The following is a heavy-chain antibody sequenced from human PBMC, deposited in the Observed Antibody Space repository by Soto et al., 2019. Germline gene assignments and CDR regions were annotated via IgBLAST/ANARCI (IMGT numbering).Heavy chain of an antibody. Sequence: ASVKVSCKASGYTFTGYYIHWVREAPGQGLEWMGWINPQTGGTSYAQKFQGRVTLSRDTSINTAYLELSRLTFDDAAVYFCARERYQVISDGMDVWRQGTTVTVSS. CDR1: GYTFTGYY. CDR2: INPQTGGT. CDR3: ARERYQVISDGMDV. J-gene: IGHJ6*02. D-gene: IGHD2-2*01. V-gene: IGHV1-2*02.